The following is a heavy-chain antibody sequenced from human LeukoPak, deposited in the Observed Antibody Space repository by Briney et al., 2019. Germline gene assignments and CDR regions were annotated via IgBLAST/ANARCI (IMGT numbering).Heavy chain of an antibody. Sequence: GGSLRLSCAASGLTFSSYWMHWVRQAPGKGLVWVSRINSDGSSTSYADSVKGRFTISRDNAKNTLYLQMNSLRAEDTAVYYCARGYTDPGRAYWGQGTLVTVSS. J-gene: IGHJ4*02. D-gene: IGHD3-10*01. CDR3: ARGYTDPGRAY. V-gene: IGHV3-74*01. CDR1: GLTFSSYW. CDR2: INSDGSST.